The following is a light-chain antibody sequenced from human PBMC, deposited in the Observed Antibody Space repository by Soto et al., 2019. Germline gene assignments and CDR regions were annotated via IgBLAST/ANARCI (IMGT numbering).Light chain of an antibody. Sequence: EIVLTQSPPTLVVSPGAIFTLSCWASQSVSTNLAWYQQKPGQAPRIISYGASTRATGIPARFSGSGSGTEFTLTISSLQPEDFAVYYCHQRQSWPRTFGQGTKVDI. CDR2: GAS. CDR3: HQRQSWPRT. CDR1: QSVSTN. V-gene: IGKV3-15*01. J-gene: IGKJ1*01.